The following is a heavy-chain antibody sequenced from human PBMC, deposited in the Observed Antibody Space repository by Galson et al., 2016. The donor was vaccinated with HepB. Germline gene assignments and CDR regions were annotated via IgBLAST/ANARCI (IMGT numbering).Heavy chain of an antibody. CDR3: ARGVVFDY. CDR1: GGSFSGYY. V-gene: IGHV4-34*01. CDR2: INESGST. Sequence: SETLSLTCAVYGGSFSGYYWSWIRQPPGKGLEWIGEINESGSTYYKPSLKSRVTISVDTSRKQISLRLISVTAADTAVYYCARGVVFDYWGQGTLVTVSS. J-gene: IGHJ4*02. D-gene: IGHD2-15*01.